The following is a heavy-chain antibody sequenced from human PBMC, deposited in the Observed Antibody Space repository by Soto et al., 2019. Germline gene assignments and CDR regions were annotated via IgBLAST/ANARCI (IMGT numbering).Heavy chain of an antibody. V-gene: IGHV4-4*02. CDR1: GGSISSSNW. J-gene: IGHJ4*02. Sequence: QVQLQESGPGLVKPSGTLSLTCAVSGGSISSSNWWSWVRQPPGKGLEWIGEIYHSGSTNYNPSLISRVNISVDKSKNQFTLKLSSLTAADTAVYYWAGVPTPTFNFDYWGQGTLVNVSS. CDR3: AGVPTPTFNFDY. CDR2: IYHSGST. D-gene: IGHD3-16*01.